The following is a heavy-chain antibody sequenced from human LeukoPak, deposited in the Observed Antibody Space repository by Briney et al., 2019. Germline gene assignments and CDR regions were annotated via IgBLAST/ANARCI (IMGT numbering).Heavy chain of an antibody. CDR3: AKDHDFWSGYSDY. V-gene: IGHV3-23*01. CDR1: XXXXXSXX. D-gene: IGHD3-3*01. CDR2: ISGSGGST. Sequence: GGSLRLSCAASXXXXXSXXMSWXRQAXGKGLXXVXAISGSGGSTYYADSVKGRFTISRDNSKNTLYLQMNSLRAEDTAVYYCAKDHDFWSGYSDYWGQGTLVTVSS. J-gene: IGHJ4*02.